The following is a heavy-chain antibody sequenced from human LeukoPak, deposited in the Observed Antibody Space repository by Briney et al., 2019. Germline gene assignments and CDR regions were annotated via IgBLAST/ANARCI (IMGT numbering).Heavy chain of an antibody. CDR1: GDTFSSYA. Sequence: GASVKVSCKASGDTFSSYAISWVRQAPGQGLEWMGGIIPIFGTANYAQKFQGRVTITTDESTSTAYMELSSLRSEDTAVYYCARGPRGYETQDYYYMDVWGKGTTVTVSS. V-gene: IGHV1-69*05. CDR2: IIPIFGTA. CDR3: ARGPRGYETQDYYYMDV. D-gene: IGHD3-10*01. J-gene: IGHJ6*03.